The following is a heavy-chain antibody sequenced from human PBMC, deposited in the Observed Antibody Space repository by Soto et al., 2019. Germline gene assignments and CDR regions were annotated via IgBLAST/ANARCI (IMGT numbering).Heavy chain of an antibody. CDR3: ARDWDYYDFGARCYGMDV. D-gene: IGHD3-3*01. Sequence: APLNLSRKASGYTITGYRSGCRRKATGQGLAWMGWISAYNGNTNYAQKLQGRGTMTTDTSTSAAYMELGSLRSDDTAVYYCARDWDYYDFGARCYGMDVWGQGTTVTVSS. CDR2: ISAYNGNT. V-gene: IGHV1-18*01. J-gene: IGHJ6*02. CDR1: GYTITGYR.